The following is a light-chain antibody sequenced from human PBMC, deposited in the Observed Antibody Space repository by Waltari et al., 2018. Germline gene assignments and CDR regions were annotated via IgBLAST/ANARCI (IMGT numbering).Light chain of an antibody. CDR2: TNN. CDR1: TSNIGSNP. Sequence: QSLLTQPPSASGTPGQRVTISCSGSTSNIGSNPVNWYRQLPGTAPKLLIYTNNQRPSGVPDRFSGSKSGTSASLAISGLQSEDEADYYCAAWDDSLIWVFGGGTKLTVL. CDR3: AAWDDSLIWV. V-gene: IGLV1-44*01. J-gene: IGLJ3*02.